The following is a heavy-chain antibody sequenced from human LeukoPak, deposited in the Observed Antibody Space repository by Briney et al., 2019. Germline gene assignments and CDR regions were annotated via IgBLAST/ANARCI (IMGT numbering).Heavy chain of an antibody. CDR2: ISSSGSTI. CDR1: GFTFSDYY. CDR3: ARDLYYYYMDV. V-gene: IGHV3-11*01. J-gene: IGHJ6*03. Sequence: LSLSCAVSGFTFSDYYMSWIRQAPGKGLEWVSYISSSGSTIYYADSVKGRFTISRDNAKDSLYLQMNSLRADDTAVYYCARDLYYYYMDVWGKGTTVTISS.